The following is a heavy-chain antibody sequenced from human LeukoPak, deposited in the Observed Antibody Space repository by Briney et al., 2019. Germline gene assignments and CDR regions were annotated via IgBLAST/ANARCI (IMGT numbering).Heavy chain of an antibody. V-gene: IGHV3-23*01. Sequence: PGGSLRLSCAASGFTFSSYAMSWVRQAPGKGLEWVSAISGSGGSTYYADSVKSRFTISRDNSKNTLYLQMNSLRAEDTAVYYCAKRLDGSGSYYKGAYYYGMDVWGQGTTVTVSS. D-gene: IGHD3-10*01. CDR3: AKRLDGSGSYYKGAYYYGMDV. J-gene: IGHJ6*02. CDR1: GFTFSSYA. CDR2: ISGSGGST.